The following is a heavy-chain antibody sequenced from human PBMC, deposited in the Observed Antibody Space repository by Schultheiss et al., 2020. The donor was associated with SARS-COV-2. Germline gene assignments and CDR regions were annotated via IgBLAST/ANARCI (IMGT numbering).Heavy chain of an antibody. Sequence: SQTLSLTCAVYGGSFSGYYWSWIRQHPGKGLEWIGYIYYSGSTKYNPSLKSRVTISLDTSKNQFSLKLRSVTAADTAVYYCARGHGSSWYYFDYWGQGTLVTVSS. D-gene: IGHD6-13*01. CDR1: GGSFSGYY. CDR3: ARGHGSSWYYFDY. V-gene: IGHV4-59*01. J-gene: IGHJ4*02. CDR2: IYYSGST.